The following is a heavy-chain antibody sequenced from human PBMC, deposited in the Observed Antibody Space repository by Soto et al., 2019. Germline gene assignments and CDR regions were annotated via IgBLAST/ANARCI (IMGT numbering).Heavy chain of an antibody. V-gene: IGHV1-69*13. CDR2: IIPIFGTA. CDR3: AREPLGYCSGGSCSTRYYYYYGMDV. J-gene: IGHJ6*02. CDR1: GGTFSSYA. Sequence: ASVKVSCKASGGTFSSYAISWVRQAPGQGLEWMGGIIPIFGTANYAQKFQGRVTITADESTSTAYMELSSLRSEDTAVYCCAREPLGYCSGGSCSTRYYYYYGMDVWGQGTTVTV. D-gene: IGHD2-15*01.